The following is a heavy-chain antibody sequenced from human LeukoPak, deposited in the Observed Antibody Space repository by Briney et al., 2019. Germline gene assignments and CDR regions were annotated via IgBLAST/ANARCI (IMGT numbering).Heavy chain of an antibody. CDR1: GFTFSSYA. Sequence: GGSLRLSCAASGFTFSSYAMSWVRQAPGKGLEWVSVLYSNGRSYYADSVEGRFTISRDNSKNTLDLQMTSLSAEDMAVYYCASMYSEKYFDCWGQGTLVTVSS. CDR3: ASMYSEKYFDC. V-gene: IGHV3-23*05. CDR2: LYSNGRS. D-gene: IGHD4-11*01. J-gene: IGHJ4*02.